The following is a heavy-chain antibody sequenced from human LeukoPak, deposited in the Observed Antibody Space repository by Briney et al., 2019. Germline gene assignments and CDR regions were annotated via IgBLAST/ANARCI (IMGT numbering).Heavy chain of an antibody. Sequence: EASVKVSCKASGGTFSSYAISWVRQAPGQGLEWMGRIIPILGIANYAQKFQGRVTITADKSTSTAYMELSSLRSEDTAVYYCARAPSYYYYMDVWGKGTTVTVSS. CDR1: GGTFSSYA. CDR3: ARAPSYYYYMDV. V-gene: IGHV1-69*04. CDR2: IIPILGIA. J-gene: IGHJ6*03.